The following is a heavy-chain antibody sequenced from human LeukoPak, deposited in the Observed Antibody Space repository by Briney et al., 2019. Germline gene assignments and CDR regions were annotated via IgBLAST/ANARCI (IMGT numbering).Heavy chain of an antibody. Sequence: SETLSLTCAVSGYSISSGYYWGWIRQPPGKGLEWIGSIYHSGSTYYNPSLKSRVTISVDTSKNQFSLKLSSVTAADTAVYYCARDAVVAATPMRWFDPWGQGTLVTVSS. CDR3: ARDAVVAATPMRWFDP. D-gene: IGHD2-15*01. J-gene: IGHJ5*02. CDR1: GYSISSGYY. V-gene: IGHV4-38-2*02. CDR2: IYHSGST.